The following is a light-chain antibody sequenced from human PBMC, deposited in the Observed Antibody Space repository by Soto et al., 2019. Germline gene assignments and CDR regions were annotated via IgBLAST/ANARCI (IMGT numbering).Light chain of an antibody. Sequence: QAVVTQELSLTVSPGGTVTLTCASSAGAVTSAYYTNWLQQKPGQAPRALIYSTSEKHSWTPARFSGSLLGGKAALTLSAAQPEDEADYYCLLYYGGAQVLFGGGNKLTVL. CDR3: LLYYGGAQVL. CDR1: AGAVTSAYY. CDR2: STS. V-gene: IGLV7-43*01. J-gene: IGLJ2*01.